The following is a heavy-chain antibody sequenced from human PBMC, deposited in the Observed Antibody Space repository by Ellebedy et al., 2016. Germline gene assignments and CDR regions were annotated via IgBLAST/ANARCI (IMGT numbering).Heavy chain of an antibody. Sequence: GESLKISCAASGFTFSSYGMHWVRQAPGKGLEWVAVIWFDGSNKYYADSVKGRFTISRDNSKNTLYLQMNSLRAEDTAVYYCANILAGYCSSTSCQHGMDVWGQGTTVTVSS. J-gene: IGHJ6*02. D-gene: IGHD2-2*01. V-gene: IGHV3-33*06. CDR3: ANILAGYCSSTSCQHGMDV. CDR2: IWFDGSNK. CDR1: GFTFSSYG.